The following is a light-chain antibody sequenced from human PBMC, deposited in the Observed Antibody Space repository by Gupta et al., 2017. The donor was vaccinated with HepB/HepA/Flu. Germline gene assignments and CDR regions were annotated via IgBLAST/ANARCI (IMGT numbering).Light chain of an antibody. Sequence: QSVLTQPPPVSADPGQKVTISCSGSSSNIGSNYVSWYQQIPGTAPKLLIYENNKRPSGIPDRFSGSKSGTSATLGITGLQTGDEADYYCGTWDSSLSAGGVFGGGTKLTVL. V-gene: IGLV1-51*02. CDR3: GTWDSSLSAGGV. CDR2: ENN. J-gene: IGLJ3*02. CDR1: SSNIGSNY.